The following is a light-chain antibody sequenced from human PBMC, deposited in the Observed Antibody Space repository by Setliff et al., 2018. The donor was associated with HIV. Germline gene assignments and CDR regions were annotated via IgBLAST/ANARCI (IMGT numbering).Light chain of an antibody. J-gene: IGLJ1*01. CDR2: QAT. V-gene: IGLV2-14*02. Sequence: QSVLTQPASVSGSPGQSITISCTGTSNDVGRYDLVSWYQQHPARAPKLIIYQATRRPSGVSNRFSGSKSGNVASLTISGLQAEDEAHYYCSASRPSRTLVVFGTGTKVTVL. CDR3: SASRPSRTLVV. CDR1: SNDVGRYDL.